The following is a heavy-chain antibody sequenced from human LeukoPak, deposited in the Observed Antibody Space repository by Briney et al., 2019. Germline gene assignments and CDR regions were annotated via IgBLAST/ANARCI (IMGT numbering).Heavy chain of an antibody. J-gene: IGHJ5*02. V-gene: IGHV3-23*01. Sequence: GGSLRLSCAASGFIFSTCAMSWVRQAPGKGPEWVSTISGSGSHTNYTDSVKGRFSISRDNSKNTLYLQMNSLRVEDTAVYYCAKDIIGYYRPFEHWGQGTLVTVSS. D-gene: IGHD3-22*01. CDR2: ISGSGSHT. CDR1: GFIFSTCA. CDR3: AKDIIGYYRPFEH.